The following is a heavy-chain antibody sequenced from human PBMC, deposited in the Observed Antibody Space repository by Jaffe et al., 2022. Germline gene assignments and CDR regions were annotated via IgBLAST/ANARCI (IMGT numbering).Heavy chain of an antibody. J-gene: IGHJ4*02. CDR1: GFTFSSYA. CDR2: ISSNGDTT. CDR3: ARDSSPYSSGWYGPLGY. V-gene: IGHV3-64*01. D-gene: IGHD6-19*01. Sequence: VQLVESGGGLVQPGGSLRLSCAGSGFTFSSYAMHWVRQAPGKGLEYVSAISSNGDTTYYGNSMKGRFTISRDNSKNTLYLQMGSLRPEDMAVYYCARDSSPYSSGWYGPLGYWGQGTLVTVSS.